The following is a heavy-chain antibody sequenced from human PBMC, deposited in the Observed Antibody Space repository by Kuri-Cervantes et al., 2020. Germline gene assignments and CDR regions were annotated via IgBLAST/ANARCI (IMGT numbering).Heavy chain of an antibody. CDR3: ARGGGGDGYNFNY. D-gene: IGHD5-24*01. Sequence: ESLKISCTVSGGSISSYYWSWIRQPPGKGLEWIGYIYYSGSTNYNPSLKSRVTISVDTSKNQFSLKLSSVTAADTAVYYCARGGGGDGYNFNYWGQGTLVTVSS. V-gene: IGHV4-59*01. J-gene: IGHJ4*02. CDR1: GGSISSYY. CDR2: IYYSGST.